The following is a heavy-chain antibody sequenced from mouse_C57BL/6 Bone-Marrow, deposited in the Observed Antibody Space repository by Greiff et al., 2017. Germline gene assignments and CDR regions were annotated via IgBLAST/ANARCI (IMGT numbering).Heavy chain of an antibody. D-gene: IGHD4-1*01. CDR3: ASSVWAWFAY. V-gene: IGHV1-64*01. CDR2: IHPNSGGT. CDR1: GYTFTSYW. Sequence: QVQLQQSGAELVKPGASVKLSCKASGYTFTSYWMHWVKQRPGQGLEWIGMIHPNSGGTNYNEKFKSKATLTVDKSSSTAYLQLSSLTSEASAVYYCASSVWAWFAYWGQGTLVTVSA. J-gene: IGHJ3*01.